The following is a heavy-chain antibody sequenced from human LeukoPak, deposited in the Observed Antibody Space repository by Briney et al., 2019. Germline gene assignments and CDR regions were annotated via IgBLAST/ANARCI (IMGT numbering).Heavy chain of an antibody. D-gene: IGHD4-23*01. V-gene: IGHV3-23*01. CDR1: GFTFSSYA. CDR3: AKEYDGNSVPLTWFDP. J-gene: IGHJ5*02. CDR2: ISGSGTT. Sequence: PGVSLRLSCAASGFTFSSYAMSWVRQAPGKGPEWVSLISGSGTTYYADSVKGRFTISRDNSKNTLYLQMNSLRAEDTAVYYCAKEYDGNSVPLTWFDPWGQGTLVTVSS.